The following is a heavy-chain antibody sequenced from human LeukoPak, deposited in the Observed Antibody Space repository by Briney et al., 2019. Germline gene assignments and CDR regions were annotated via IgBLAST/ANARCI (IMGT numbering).Heavy chain of an antibody. Sequence: SETLSLTCTVSGGSISNYYWTWIRQPPGKGLEWIGYIYYTGATSYNPSLKSRVTISVDTSKNQFSLKLTSVAAADTAVYYCAKYGGSGWVIDYWGQGTLVTVSS. D-gene: IGHD6-19*01. V-gene: IGHV4-59*08. J-gene: IGHJ4*02. CDR3: AKYGGSGWVIDY. CDR1: GGSISNYY. CDR2: IYYTGAT.